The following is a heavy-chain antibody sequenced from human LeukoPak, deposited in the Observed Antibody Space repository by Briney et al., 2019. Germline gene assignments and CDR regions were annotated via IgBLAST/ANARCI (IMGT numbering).Heavy chain of an antibody. J-gene: IGHJ4*02. CDR3: VKRGRTSDYAYDY. CDR1: GFTFSDYA. Sequence: PGGSLRLSCSASGFTFSDYAMHWVRQAPGRGLQFVSAISSSGDYTSYSDSVKGRFTISRDNSKNTLHLQMSSLRPEDTAVYFWVKRGRTSDYAYDYWGEGGHVTVSS. CDR2: ISSSGDYT. V-gene: IGHV3-64*03. D-gene: IGHD4-17*01.